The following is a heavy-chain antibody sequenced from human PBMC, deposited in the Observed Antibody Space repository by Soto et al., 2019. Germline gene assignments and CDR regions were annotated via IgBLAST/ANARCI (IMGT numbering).Heavy chain of an antibody. CDR2: IWYDGSNK. J-gene: IGHJ6*02. D-gene: IGHD3-10*01. CDR1: GFTFSSYG. V-gene: IGHV3-33*01. Sequence: QVQLVESGGGVVQRGRSLRLSCAASGFTFSSYGMHWVRQAPGKGLEWVAVIWYDGSNKYYADSVKSRFTISRDNSKNPRYRQLNSLRAEDMDVYYCARDGLLWFGASYYYGMDVWGQGTTVTVSS. CDR3: ARDGLLWFGASYYYGMDV.